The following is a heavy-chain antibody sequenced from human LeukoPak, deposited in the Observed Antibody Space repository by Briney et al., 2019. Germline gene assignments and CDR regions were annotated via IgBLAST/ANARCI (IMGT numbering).Heavy chain of an antibody. Sequence: GGIQRLSSTASGLTLTTFDMVWVRQAPGRGLEWASIISGNDPTKISADSVKGRFSISRVNLKNTIYLQMDSLRDEDTAFYYCAKGLDTYSSRYLNRIFDSWGQGTLVTVSS. CDR1: GLTLTTFD. D-gene: IGHD6-25*01. J-gene: IGHJ5*01. CDR2: ISGNDPTK. V-gene: IGHV3-23*01. CDR3: AKGLDTYSSRYLNRIFDS.